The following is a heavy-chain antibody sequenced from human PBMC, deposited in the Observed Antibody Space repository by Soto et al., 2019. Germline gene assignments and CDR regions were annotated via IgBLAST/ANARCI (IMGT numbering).Heavy chain of an antibody. V-gene: IGHV3-11*06. CDR3: ARDRGGYDRLYYYHGMDV. Sequence: PGGSLRLSCAASGFTFSDYYMSWIRQAPGTGLEYISYISSSSGSTNYADSVKGRFTISRDNAKNSLYLQMSSLRAEDTAVYYCARDRGGYDRLYYYHGMDVWGQGTTITVSS. CDR1: GFTFSDYY. CDR2: ISSSSGST. D-gene: IGHD5-12*01. J-gene: IGHJ6*02.